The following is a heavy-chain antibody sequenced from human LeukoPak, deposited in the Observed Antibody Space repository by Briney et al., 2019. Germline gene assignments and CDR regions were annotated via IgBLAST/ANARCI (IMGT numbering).Heavy chain of an antibody. CDR3: ARDYDILTGPIYYMDV. CDR1: GGSISSSSYY. D-gene: IGHD3-9*01. V-gene: IGHV4-39*01. J-gene: IGHJ6*03. CDR2: IYYSGST. Sequence: NPSETLSLTCTVSGGSISSSSYYWGWIRQPPGKGLEWIGSIYYSGSTYYNPSLKSRVTISVDTSKNQFSLKLSSVTAADTAVYYCARDYDILTGPIYYMDVWGKGTTVTVSS.